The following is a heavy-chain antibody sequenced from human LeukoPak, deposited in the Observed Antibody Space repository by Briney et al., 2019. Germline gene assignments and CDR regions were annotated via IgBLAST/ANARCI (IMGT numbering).Heavy chain of an antibody. Sequence: PGGSLRLSCAASGFTFSSYGMHWVRQAPGKGLGWVAVISYDGSNKYYADSVKGRFTISRDNSKNTLYLQMNSLRAEDTAVYYCAKDGAGYCSGGSCYPLDYWGQGTLVTVSS. CDR1: GFTFSSYG. V-gene: IGHV3-30*18. CDR2: ISYDGSNK. J-gene: IGHJ4*02. CDR3: AKDGAGYCSGGSCYPLDY. D-gene: IGHD2-15*01.